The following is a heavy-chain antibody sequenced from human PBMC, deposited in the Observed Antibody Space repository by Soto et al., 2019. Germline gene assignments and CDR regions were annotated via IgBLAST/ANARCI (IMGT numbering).Heavy chain of an antibody. CDR3: ARAERFPRSWFDP. J-gene: IGHJ5*02. V-gene: IGHV1-3*01. D-gene: IGHD3-10*01. CDR2: INAGNGNT. Sequence: ASVKVSCKASGYTFTSYAMHWVRQAPGQRLEWMGWINAGNGNTKYSQRFQGRVTITRDTSASTAYMELSSLRSEDTAIYFCARAERFPRSWFDPWGQGTQVTVSS. CDR1: GYTFTSYA.